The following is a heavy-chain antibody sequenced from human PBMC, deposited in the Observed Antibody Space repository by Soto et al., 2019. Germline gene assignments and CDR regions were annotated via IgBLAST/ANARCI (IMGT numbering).Heavy chain of an antibody. CDR3: VREEWLVRSGSNL. Sequence: QVQLVQSGAEVKKPGASVKVSCKASGYTFTSYDINWVRQATGQGLEWMGWMNPNSGNTGYAQKFQGRVTMTRNTAIRTAYMALSSVRSEDTAVYYCVREEWLVRSGSNLWAQGTLVAVSS. V-gene: IGHV1-8*01. CDR1: GYTFTSYD. D-gene: IGHD6-19*01. J-gene: IGHJ5*02. CDR2: MNPNSGNT.